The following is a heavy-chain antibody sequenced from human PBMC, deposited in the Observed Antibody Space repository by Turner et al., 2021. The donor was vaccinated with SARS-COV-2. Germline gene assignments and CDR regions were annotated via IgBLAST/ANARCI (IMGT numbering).Heavy chain of an antibody. CDR1: GFTVSSNY. V-gene: IGHV3-66*03. J-gene: IGHJ4*02. CDR3: ARVDSPTKGFYFDY. CDR2: IYSGGST. Sequence: EVQLVESGGGLIQPGGSLRLSCAASGFTVSSNYMSWVRQAPGKGLEWVSVIYSGGSTFYADSVKGRFTISRDNSKNTVFLQMNSLRAEDTAVYYCARVDSPTKGFYFDYWGQGTLVTVSS. D-gene: IGHD3-3*01.